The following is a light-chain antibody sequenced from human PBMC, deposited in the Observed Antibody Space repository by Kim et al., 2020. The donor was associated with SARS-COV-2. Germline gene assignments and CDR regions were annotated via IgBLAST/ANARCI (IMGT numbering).Light chain of an antibody. J-gene: IGKJ4*01. CDR3: QQRSYWPLT. CDR2: DAS. V-gene: IGKV3-11*01. Sequence: LSPGERATLSCRASQSVSSYMAWYQQKLGQAPRLLIYDASNRATGIPARFSGSGSGTDFTLTISSLEPEDFAVYYCQQRSYWPLTFGGGTKVDIK. CDR1: QSVSSY.